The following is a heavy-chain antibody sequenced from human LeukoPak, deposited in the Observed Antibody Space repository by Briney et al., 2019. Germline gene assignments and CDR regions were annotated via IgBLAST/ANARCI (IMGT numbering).Heavy chain of an antibody. V-gene: IGHV3-30-3*01. CDR2: ISYDGSNK. D-gene: IGHD3-10*01. CDR3: ARTGNVLLWFGELGRDYMDV. Sequence: GGSLRLSCAASGFTFSSYAMHWVRQAPGKGLEWVAVISYDGSNKYYADSVKGRFTISRDNSKNTLYLQMNSLRAEDTAVYYCARTGNVLLWFGELGRDYMDVWGKGTTVTVSS. CDR1: GFTFSSYA. J-gene: IGHJ6*03.